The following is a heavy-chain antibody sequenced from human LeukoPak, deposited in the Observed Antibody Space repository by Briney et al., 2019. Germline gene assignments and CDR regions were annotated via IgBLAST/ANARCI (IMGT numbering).Heavy chain of an antibody. J-gene: IGHJ3*02. CDR3: AREDSGWYFGGAYDAFDI. CDR2: ISSSSSYI. V-gene: IGHV3-21*01. Sequence: GGSLRLSCAASGFTFSSYSMNWVRQAPGKGLEWVSSISSSSSYIYYADSVKGRFTISRDNSKNTLYLQMNSLRAEDTAVYYCAREDSGWYFGGAYDAFDIWGQGTMVTVSS. D-gene: IGHD6-19*01. CDR1: GFTFSSYS.